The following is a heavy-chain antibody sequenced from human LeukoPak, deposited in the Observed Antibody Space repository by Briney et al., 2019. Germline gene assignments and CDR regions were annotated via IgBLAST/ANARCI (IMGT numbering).Heavy chain of an antibody. D-gene: IGHD3-22*01. CDR3: ARGRAYYYDSSGYYYLTKFDY. CDR2: INHSGST. V-gene: IGHV4-34*01. Sequence: SETLSLTCAVYGGSFSGYYWSWIHQPPGKGLEWIGEINHSGSTNYNPSLKSRVTISVDTSKNQFSLKLSSVTAADTAVYYCARGRAYYYDSSGYYYLTKFDYWGQGTLVTVSS. J-gene: IGHJ4*02. CDR1: GGSFSGYY.